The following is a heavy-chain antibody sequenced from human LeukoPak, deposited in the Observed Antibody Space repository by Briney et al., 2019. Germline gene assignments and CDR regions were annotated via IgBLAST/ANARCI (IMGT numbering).Heavy chain of an antibody. J-gene: IGHJ6*04. CDR1: GFTFDDYG. V-gene: IGHV3-20*04. CDR3: ARHSIGYCSGGSCFGARMDV. Sequence: PGGSLRLSCAASGFTFDDYGMSWVRQAPGKGLELVSGINWRGGTPGYADSVRGRFTISRDNAKNSLYLQMDSLRAEDTALYYCARHSIGYCSGGSCFGARMDVWGKGTTVTVSS. CDR2: INWRGGTP. D-gene: IGHD2-15*01.